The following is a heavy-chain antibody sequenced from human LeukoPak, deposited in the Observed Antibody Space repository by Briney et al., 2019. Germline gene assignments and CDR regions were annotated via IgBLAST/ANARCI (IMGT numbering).Heavy chain of an antibody. Sequence: HGESLKISCKGSGYSFTSYWIGWVRHVPGKGLEYMGIIYPGDSDTRYSPSFQGQVTISADKSISTTYLQWSSLKASDTAMYYCATLVGYGSFFDYWGQGTLVTVSS. J-gene: IGHJ4*02. D-gene: IGHD3-10*01. CDR1: GYSFTSYW. V-gene: IGHV5-51*01. CDR3: ATLVGYGSFFDY. CDR2: IYPGDSDT.